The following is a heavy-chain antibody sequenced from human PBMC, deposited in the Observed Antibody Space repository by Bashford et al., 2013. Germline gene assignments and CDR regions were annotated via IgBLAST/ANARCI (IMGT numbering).Heavy chain of an antibody. V-gene: IGHV4-31*03. CDR1: GGSISSGGYY. CDR2: IYYSGST. CDR3: VRGGPETRSFYYDKDSPQQ. J-gene: IGHJ4*02. Sequence: SETLSLTCTVSGGSISSGGYYWSWIRQHPGKGLEWIGYIYYSGSTYYNPSLKSRVTISVDTSKNQFSLKLSSVTAADTALYYCVRGGPETRSFYYDKDSPQQWGQGTQVTVSS. D-gene: IGHD3-16*01.